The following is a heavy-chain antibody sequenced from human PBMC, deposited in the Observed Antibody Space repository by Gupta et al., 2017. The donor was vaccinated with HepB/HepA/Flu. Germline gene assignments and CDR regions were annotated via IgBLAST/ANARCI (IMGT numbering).Heavy chain of an antibody. V-gene: IGHV3-23*01. D-gene: IGHD4-11*01. CDR3: AKDWTTVTTPFDY. CDR1: GFTFSHYA. CDR2: ISGGGSST. J-gene: IGHJ4*02. Sequence: EVQLLESGGGLVQPGGSLRLPCAASGFTFSHYALSWVRQAPGKGLEWVATISGGGSSTYNADSVKGRFTISRDSSKNTLYLQMNSLRADDTAVYYCAKDWTTVTTPFDYWGQGTLVTVAS.